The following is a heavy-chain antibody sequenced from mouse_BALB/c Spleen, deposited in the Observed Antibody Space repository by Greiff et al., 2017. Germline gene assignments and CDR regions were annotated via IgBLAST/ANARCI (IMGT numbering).Heavy chain of an antibody. Sequence: QVQLQQSGAELVRPGTSVKVSCKASGYAFTNYLIEWVKQRPGQGLEWIGVINPGSGGTNYNEKFKGKATLTADKSSSTAYMRLSSLTSDDSAVYFCARYYGNYWYFDVWGAGTTVTVSS. CDR2: INPGSGGT. D-gene: IGHD2-1*01. V-gene: IGHV1-54*01. J-gene: IGHJ1*01. CDR1: GYAFTNYL. CDR3: ARYYGNYWYFDV.